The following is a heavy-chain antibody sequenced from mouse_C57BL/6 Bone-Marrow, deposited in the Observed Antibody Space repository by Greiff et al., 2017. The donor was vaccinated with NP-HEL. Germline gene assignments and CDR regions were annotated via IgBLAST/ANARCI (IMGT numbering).Heavy chain of an antibody. V-gene: IGHV1-78*01. CDR3: ARTPYSNSYAMDY. CDR1: GYTFTDHT. D-gene: IGHD2-5*01. Sequence: VKLVESDAELVKPGASVKISCKVSGYTFTDHTIHWMKQRPEQGLEWIGYIYPRDGSTKYNEKFKGKATLTADKSSSTAYMQLNSLTSEDSAVYFCARTPYSNSYAMDYWGQGTSVTVSS. J-gene: IGHJ4*01. CDR2: IYPRDGST.